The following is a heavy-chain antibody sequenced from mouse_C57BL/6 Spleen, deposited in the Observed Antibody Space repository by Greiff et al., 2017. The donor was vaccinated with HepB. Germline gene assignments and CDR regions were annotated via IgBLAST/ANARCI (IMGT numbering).Heavy chain of an antibody. Sequence: EVQLQQSGGDLVKPGGSLKLSCAASGFTFSSYGMSWVRQTPDKRLEWVATISSGGSYTYYPDSVKGRFTISRDNAKNTLYLQMSSLKSEDTAMYYCARQGDGYYGYYFDYWGQGTTLTVSS. CDR2: ISSGGSYT. V-gene: IGHV5-6*01. CDR1: GFTFSSYG. D-gene: IGHD2-3*01. CDR3: ARQGDGYYGYYFDY. J-gene: IGHJ2*01.